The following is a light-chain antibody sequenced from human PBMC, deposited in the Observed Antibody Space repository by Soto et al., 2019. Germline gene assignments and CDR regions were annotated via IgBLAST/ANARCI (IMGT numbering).Light chain of an antibody. Sequence: DIQMTQSPSSLSASVGDRVTITCQASQGISNYLAWYQQKPGKVPKLLIYAASTLQSGVPSRFSGSGSGTDFTLTISSLQPEDVATYYCQKYNSAPHTFGQGTKVDI. J-gene: IGKJ1*01. CDR1: QGISNY. V-gene: IGKV1-27*01. CDR3: QKYNSAPHT. CDR2: AAS.